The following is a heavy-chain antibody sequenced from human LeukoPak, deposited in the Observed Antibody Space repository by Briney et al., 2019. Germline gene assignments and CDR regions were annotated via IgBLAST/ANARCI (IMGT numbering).Heavy chain of an antibody. D-gene: IGHD3-3*01. V-gene: IGHV4-4*07. Sequence: SETLSLTCSVSGGSISSYYWSWIRQPAGKGLEWIGRIYTTGSTDYNPPLKSRVTMSVDTSKNQFSLNLSSVTAADTAVYYRARDVRGWSGFDYWGQGTLVTVSS. CDR1: GGSISSYY. CDR2: IYTTGST. J-gene: IGHJ4*02. CDR3: ARDVRGWSGFDY.